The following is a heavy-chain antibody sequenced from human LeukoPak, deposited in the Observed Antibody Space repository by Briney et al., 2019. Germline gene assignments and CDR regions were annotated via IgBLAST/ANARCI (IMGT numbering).Heavy chain of an antibody. V-gene: IGHV3-15*01. J-gene: IGHJ4*02. D-gene: IGHD3-22*01. CDR3: TKDVMI. CDR2: IKSKTDGGTT. Sequence: WIRQPPGKGLEWVGRIKSKTDGGTTDYVAPVKGRFTISRDDSKNTLYLQMNSLKSEDTAVYYCTKDVMIGGQGTLVTVSS.